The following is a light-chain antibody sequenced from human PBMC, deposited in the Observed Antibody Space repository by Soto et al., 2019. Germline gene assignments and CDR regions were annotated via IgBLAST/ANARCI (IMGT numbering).Light chain of an antibody. CDR3: QQLNSYPLT. CDR2: AAS. CDR1: QGISSY. Sequence: DIQLTQSPSFLSASVGDRVTITCRASQGISSYLAWYQPNPGKAPKLLIYAASTFQSGAPSRFSGSGYCTECTRTTSSLQPEDFATYDCQQLNSYPLTFGPGTKVDIK. V-gene: IGKV1-9*01. J-gene: IGKJ3*01.